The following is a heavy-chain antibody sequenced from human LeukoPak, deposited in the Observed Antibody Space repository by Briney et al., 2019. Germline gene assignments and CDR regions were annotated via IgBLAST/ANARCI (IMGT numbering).Heavy chain of an antibody. CDR3: ASYQILRYFDY. CDR1: GFTVSSNY. CDR2: IYTGGST. V-gene: IGHV3-53*01. D-gene: IGHD3-9*01. Sequence: PGGSLRLSCAASGFTVSSNYMSWVRQAPGKGLEWVSVIYTGGSTYYADSVKGRFTITRDNSKNTLYLQMNSLRAEDTAVYYCASYQILRYFDYWGQGTLVTVSP. J-gene: IGHJ4*02.